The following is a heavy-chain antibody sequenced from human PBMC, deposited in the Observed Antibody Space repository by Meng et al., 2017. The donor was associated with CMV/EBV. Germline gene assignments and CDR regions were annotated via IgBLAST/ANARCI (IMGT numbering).Heavy chain of an antibody. CDR2: IGTAGDT. V-gene: IGHV3-13*01. CDR1: GFTFSSYD. D-gene: IGHD2-2*01. Sequence: GESLKISCAASGFTFSSYDMHWVRQATGKGLEWVSAIGTAGDTYYPGSVKGRFTISRENAKNSLYLQMNSLRAEDTAVYYCARDSPGGCSSTSCYQRPHKGGYYYGMDVWGQGTTVTVSS. CDR3: ARDSPGGCSSTSCYQRPHKGGYYYGMDV. J-gene: IGHJ6*02.